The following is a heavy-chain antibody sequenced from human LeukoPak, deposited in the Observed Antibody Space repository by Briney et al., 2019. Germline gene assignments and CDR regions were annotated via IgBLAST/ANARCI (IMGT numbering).Heavy chain of an antibody. CDR2: ITTMGSTR. J-gene: IGHJ6*04. CDR1: GFSFSSYE. Sequence: GGSLRLSCAASGFSFSSYEMNWVRQPPGKGREWLSYITTMGSTRYYADSVKGRFTNSRDNAKNSLYLQMNSLRAEDTAVYYCARDLTVTTDYGMDVWGKGTTVTVSS. D-gene: IGHD4-17*01. CDR3: ARDLTVTTDYGMDV. V-gene: IGHV3-48*03.